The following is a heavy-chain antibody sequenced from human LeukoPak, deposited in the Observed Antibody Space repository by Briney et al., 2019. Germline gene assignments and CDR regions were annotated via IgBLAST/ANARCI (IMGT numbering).Heavy chain of an antibody. CDR2: IIPIFGTA. CDR3: ARGQWELLWAELAFDI. Sequence: GASVKVSCKASGGTFSSYAISWVRQAPGQGLEWMGGIIPIFGTANYAQKFQGRVTITTDESTSTAYMELSSLRSEDTAVYYCARGQWELLWAELAFDIWGQGTMVTVSS. J-gene: IGHJ3*02. V-gene: IGHV1-69*05. CDR1: GGTFSSYA. D-gene: IGHD1-26*01.